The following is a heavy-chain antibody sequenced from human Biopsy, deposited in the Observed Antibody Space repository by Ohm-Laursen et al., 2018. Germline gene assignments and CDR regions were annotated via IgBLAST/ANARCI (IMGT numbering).Heavy chain of an antibody. D-gene: IGHD3-3*01. J-gene: IGHJ5*02. V-gene: IGHV4-59*01. CDR2: VYNGGIT. CDR3: ARTPRDSFWSGSYKRGLWFDP. Sequence: SETLSLTCSVSGCSIISYYWTWIRQPPGQGLEWIGHVYNGGITNYNPSLKRRVTISKDTSKNQFSLQVNSVTAADTAVYCCARTPRDSFWSGSYKRGLWFDPWGQGTLVIVSS. CDR1: GCSIISYY.